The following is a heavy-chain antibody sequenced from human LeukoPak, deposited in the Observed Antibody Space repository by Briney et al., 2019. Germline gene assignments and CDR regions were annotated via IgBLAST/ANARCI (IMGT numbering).Heavy chain of an antibody. CDR3: ARTITMVRGVIIPLGY. Sequence: GSVKVSCKASGYTFTGYYMHWVRQAPGQGLEWMGWINPNSGGTNYAQRFQGRVTMTRDTSISTAYMELSRLRSDDTAVYYCARTITMVRGVIIPLGYWGQGTLVTVSS. CDR1: GYTFTGYY. CDR2: INPNSGGT. D-gene: IGHD3-10*01. J-gene: IGHJ4*02. V-gene: IGHV1-2*02.